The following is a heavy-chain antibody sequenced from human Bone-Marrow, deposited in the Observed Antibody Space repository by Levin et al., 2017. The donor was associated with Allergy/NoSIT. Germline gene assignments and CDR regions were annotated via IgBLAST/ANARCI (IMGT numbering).Heavy chain of an antibody. CDR2: IDSGGSFS. CDR3: AKDVAGRSGF. J-gene: IGHJ4*02. D-gene: IGHD2-15*01. V-gene: IGHV3-74*01. Sequence: GESLKISCAASGFTFSSFWMHWVRQAPGKRLVWVSRIDSGGSFSDYADSVKGRFTISRDNAKNTLYLQMNRLSVEDTAVYYCAKDVAGRSGFWGQGTLVTVSS. CDR1: GFTFSSFW.